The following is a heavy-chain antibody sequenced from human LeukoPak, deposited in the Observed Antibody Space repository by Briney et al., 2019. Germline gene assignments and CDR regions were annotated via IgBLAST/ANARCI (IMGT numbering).Heavy chain of an antibody. V-gene: IGHV4-39*07. CDR3: ARHDGDKRAFDI. D-gene: IGHD4-23*01. Sequence: SETLSLTCSVSGGSISSSSHYWDWIRQPPGEGLEWIGSIYYSGSTYYNPSLKSRVTISVDTSKNQFSLKLISVTAADTAVYYCARHDGDKRAFDIWGQGTMVTVSS. J-gene: IGHJ3*02. CDR2: IYYSGST. CDR1: GGSISSSSHY.